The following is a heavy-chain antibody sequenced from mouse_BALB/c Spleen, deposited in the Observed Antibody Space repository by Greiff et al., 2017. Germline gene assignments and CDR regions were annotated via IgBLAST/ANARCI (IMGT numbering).Heavy chain of an antibody. V-gene: IGHV5-6-2*01. D-gene: IGHD1-2*01. CDR3: ARRVTTAYYFDY. J-gene: IGHJ2*01. CDR2: INSNGGST. Sequence: EVKLVESGGGLVKLGGSLKLSCAASGFTFSSYYMSWVRQTPEKRLELVAAINSNGGSTYYPDTVKGRFTISRDNAKNTLYLQMSSLKSEDTALYYCARRVTTAYYFDYWGQGTTLTVSS. CDR1: GFTFSSYY.